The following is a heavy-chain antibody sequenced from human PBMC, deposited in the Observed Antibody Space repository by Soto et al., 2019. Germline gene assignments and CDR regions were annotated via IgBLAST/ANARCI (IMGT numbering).Heavy chain of an antibody. D-gene: IGHD3-22*01. Sequence: PGGSLSLSCAASGFTFSSYAMSWVRQAPGKGLEWVSAISGSGGSTYYADSVKGRFTISRDNSKNTLYLQMNSLRAEDTAVYYCAKGHYYDSSGYYELYYYYYGMDVWGQGTTVTVSS. CDR3: AKGHYYDSSGYYELYYYYYGMDV. V-gene: IGHV3-23*01. J-gene: IGHJ6*02. CDR1: GFTFSSYA. CDR2: ISGSGGST.